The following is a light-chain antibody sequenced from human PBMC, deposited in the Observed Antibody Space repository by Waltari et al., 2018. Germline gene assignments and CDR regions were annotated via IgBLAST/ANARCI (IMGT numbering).Light chain of an antibody. CDR1: ALPRKY. Sequence: SYELTQTPSVSVSPGQTARIPCSGHALPRKYAYWFQQQSGQAPRLVIYEDTKRPAGIHERFSGSSSGTVATLTITGAQVDDEADYYCYSSDSTGLRVFGGGTTVVVL. J-gene: IGLJ1*01. V-gene: IGLV3-10*01. CDR3: YSSDSTGLRV. CDR2: EDT.